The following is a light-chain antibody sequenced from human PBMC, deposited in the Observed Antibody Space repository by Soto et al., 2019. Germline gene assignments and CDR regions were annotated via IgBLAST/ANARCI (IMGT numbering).Light chain of an antibody. CDR3: QQYDRYSWT. CDR1: QGISNW. V-gene: IGKV1-5*03. Sequence: DIQMTQSPSTLSASVGDRVTITCRASQGISNWLAWYQQKPGKAPKLLIYKSSNLQSGVPSRFSGSGSGTEFTLTISSLQPDDFATYYCQQYDRYSWTFGQGTKVEIK. J-gene: IGKJ1*01. CDR2: KSS.